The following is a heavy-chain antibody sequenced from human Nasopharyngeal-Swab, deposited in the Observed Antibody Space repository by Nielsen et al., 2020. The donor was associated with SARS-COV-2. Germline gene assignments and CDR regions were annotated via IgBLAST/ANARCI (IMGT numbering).Heavy chain of an antibody. V-gene: IGHV3-9*01. J-gene: IGHJ5*02. CDR2: ISWNSGSI. CDR1: GLTFDDYA. D-gene: IGHD6-13*01. Sequence: YCAASGLTFDDYAMHWVGQAPGKGLEWVSGISWNSGSIGYADSVKGRFTISRDNAKNPLYLQMNSLRAEDTALYYCAKDTSSSWYVGWFDPWGQGTLVTVSS. CDR3: AKDTSSSWYVGWFDP.